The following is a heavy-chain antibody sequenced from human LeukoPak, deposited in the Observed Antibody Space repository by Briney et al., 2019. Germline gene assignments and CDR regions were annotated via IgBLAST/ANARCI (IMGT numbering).Heavy chain of an antibody. V-gene: IGHV4-34*01. J-gene: IGHJ4*02. CDR2: INRSGST. CDR3: ARSRMTRGYSYGYLNY. Sequence: SETLSLTCAVYGGSFSGYYWSWIRQPPGKGLEWIGEINRSGSTNYNPSLKSRVTISVDTSKNQFSLKLSSVTAADTAVYYCARSRMTRGYSYGYLNYWGQGTLVTVSS. CDR1: GGSFSGYY. D-gene: IGHD5-18*01.